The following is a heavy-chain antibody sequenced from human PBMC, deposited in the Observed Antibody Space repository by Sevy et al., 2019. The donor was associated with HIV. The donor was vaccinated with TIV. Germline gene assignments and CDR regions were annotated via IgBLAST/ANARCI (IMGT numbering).Heavy chain of an antibody. CDR1: GYTFSSNG. J-gene: IGHJ3*02. CDR3: ARDRMTTVTGGAFDI. V-gene: IGHV1-18*01. Sequence: ASVKVSCKASGYTFSSNGISWVRQAPGQGLEWMGWISAYNGNTNYAQKLQGSVTMTRETSTSTAYMELRSLRSDDTAVYYCARDRMTTVTGGAFDIWGQGTMVTVSS. CDR2: ISAYNGNT. D-gene: IGHD4-17*01.